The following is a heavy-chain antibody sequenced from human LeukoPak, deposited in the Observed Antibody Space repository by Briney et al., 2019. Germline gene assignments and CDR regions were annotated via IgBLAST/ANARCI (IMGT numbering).Heavy chain of an antibody. D-gene: IGHD2-15*01. J-gene: IGHJ4*02. CDR1: GFTSSKYA. CDR3: ARGRVVPATRLDY. Sequence: GRSLRVSCVAPGFTSSKYALHWVRQALGEGLEWVAVISYDAKYKYYADSLKGRFTISRDNSNNTLYLQMNSLGSEDTAVYYCARGRVVPATRLDYWGRGTLVTVSS. CDR2: ISYDAKYK. V-gene: IGHV3-30*04.